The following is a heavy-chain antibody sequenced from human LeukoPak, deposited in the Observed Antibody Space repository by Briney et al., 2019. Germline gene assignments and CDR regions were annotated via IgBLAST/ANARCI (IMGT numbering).Heavy chain of an antibody. D-gene: IGHD6-13*01. CDR3: TRIFAIAAATYYFDY. CDR1: GYTFTSYG. Sequence: ASVKVSCKASGYTFTSYGIGWVRQAPGQGLEWMGWISAYNGNTNYAQKLQGRVTMTTDTSTSTAYMELRSLRSDDTAVYYCTRIFAIAAATYYFDYWGQGTLVTVSS. V-gene: IGHV1-18*01. CDR2: ISAYNGNT. J-gene: IGHJ4*02.